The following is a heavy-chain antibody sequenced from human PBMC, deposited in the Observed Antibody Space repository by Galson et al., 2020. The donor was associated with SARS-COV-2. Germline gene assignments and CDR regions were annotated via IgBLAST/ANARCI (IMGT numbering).Heavy chain of an antibody. Sequence: GGSLRLSCAASGFTFSSYAMHWVRQAPGKGPEWVAVISYDGSNKYYADSVKGRFTISRDNSKNTLYLQMNSLRAEDTTVYYCARSGGGSYRDAFDIWGQGTMVTVSS. CDR3: ARSGGGSYRDAFDI. J-gene: IGHJ3*02. CDR2: ISYDGSNK. D-gene: IGHD1-26*01. CDR1: GFTFSSYA. V-gene: IGHV3-30*04.